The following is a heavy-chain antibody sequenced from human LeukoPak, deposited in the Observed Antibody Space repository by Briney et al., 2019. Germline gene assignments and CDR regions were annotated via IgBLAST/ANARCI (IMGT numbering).Heavy chain of an antibody. Sequence: PGGSLRLSCAASGFTFSSDAMSWVRQAPGKGLEWVSAISGSGGGTYYADSVEGRFTISRDNSENTLYLQMNSLRAEDTAVYYCANLSEQQLDYWGQGTLVTVSS. D-gene: IGHD6-13*01. CDR1: GFTFSSDA. V-gene: IGHV3-23*01. CDR3: ANLSEQQLDY. CDR2: ISGSGGGT. J-gene: IGHJ4*02.